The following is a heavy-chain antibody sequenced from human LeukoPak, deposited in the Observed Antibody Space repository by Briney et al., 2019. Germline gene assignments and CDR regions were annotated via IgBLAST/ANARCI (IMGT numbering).Heavy chain of an antibody. J-gene: IGHJ4*02. Sequence: PPETLSLTCAVYGGSFSGYYWSWIRQPPGKGLEWIGEINHSGSTNYNPSLKSRVTISVDTSKNQFSLKLSSVTAADTAVYYCAGRIAVAGTVDYWGQGTLVTVSS. CDR3: AGRIAVAGTVDY. CDR1: GGSFSGYY. CDR2: INHSGST. D-gene: IGHD6-19*01. V-gene: IGHV4-34*01.